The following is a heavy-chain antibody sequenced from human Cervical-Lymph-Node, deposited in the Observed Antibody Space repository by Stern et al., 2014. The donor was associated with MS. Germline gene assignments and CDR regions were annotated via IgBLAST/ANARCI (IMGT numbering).Heavy chain of an antibody. D-gene: IGHD4-23*01. CDR3: TRSRSYTYGAKRAWYFDL. V-gene: IGHV2-5*02. J-gene: IGHJ2*01. CDR2: SYWDEDK. Sequence: QVTLKESGPTLVKPTQTLTLTCTFSGFSFSTGEVGVGWIRQPPGTALEWLALSYWDEDKRYSPSLQGRLTITKDTSKSQVVLTMTNMDPVDTATYYCTRSRSYTYGAKRAWYFDLWGRGTHVTVAS. CDR1: GFSFSTGEVG.